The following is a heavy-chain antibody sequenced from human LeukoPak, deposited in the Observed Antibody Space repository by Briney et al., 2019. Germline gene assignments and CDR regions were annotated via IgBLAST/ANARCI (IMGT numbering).Heavy chain of an antibody. CDR3: ARAYVHYYDTTGYFDY. Sequence: PSETLSLTCTVSGGSISSSSYYWGWIRQPPGKGLEWIGGIYYSGSTYYNPSLKSRVTISVDTSKNQFSLKLSSVTAADTAVYYCARAYVHYYDTTGYFDYWGQGTLVTVSS. V-gene: IGHV4-39*07. CDR2: IYYSGST. D-gene: IGHD3-22*01. J-gene: IGHJ4*02. CDR1: GGSISSSSYY.